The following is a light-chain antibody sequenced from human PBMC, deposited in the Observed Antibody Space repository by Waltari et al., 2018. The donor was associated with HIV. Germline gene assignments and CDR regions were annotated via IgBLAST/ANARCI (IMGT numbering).Light chain of an antibody. J-gene: IGKJ4*01. CDR2: MAS. CDR3: QQYYSSSGT. CDR1: ENIGTS. V-gene: IGKV1-5*03. Sequence: IQMTQSPSIVSASVGDRVTITCRASENIGTSLAWYQQTPGKAPKVLIYMASSLEGGVPSRVSGSRSGTEFTLTIRSLQPDDFGTYYCQQYYSSSGTFGGGTKVEI.